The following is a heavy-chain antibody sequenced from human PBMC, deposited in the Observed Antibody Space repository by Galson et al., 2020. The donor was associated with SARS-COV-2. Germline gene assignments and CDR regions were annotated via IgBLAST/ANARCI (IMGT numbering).Heavy chain of an antibody. D-gene: IGHD3-22*01. V-gene: IGHV1-2*04. CDR3: ARETEGSGYQDY. Sequence: ASVKVSCKTSGYTFTAYYIVWVRQAPGQGLEWMGWINPKSGGTNYAQKFQGWVTMTRDTSISTAYMELRRLTPDDTAVYYCARETEGSGYQDYWGQGTLVTVSS. J-gene: IGHJ4*02. CDR2: INPKSGGT. CDR1: GYTFTAYY.